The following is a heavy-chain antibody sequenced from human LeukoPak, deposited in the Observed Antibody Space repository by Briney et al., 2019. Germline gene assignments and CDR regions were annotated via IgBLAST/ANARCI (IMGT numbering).Heavy chain of an antibody. CDR2: IYYSGST. V-gene: IGHV4-61*08. Sequence: SETLSLTCAVSGGSISSGGYSWSWIRQPPGKGLEWIGYIYYSGSTNYNPSLKSRVTISIDTSKNQFSLKLSSVTAADTAVYYCARDRVRGSSNPYFDYWGQGTLVTVSS. CDR3: ARDRVRGSSNPYFDY. CDR1: GGSISSGGYS. J-gene: IGHJ4*02. D-gene: IGHD1-26*01.